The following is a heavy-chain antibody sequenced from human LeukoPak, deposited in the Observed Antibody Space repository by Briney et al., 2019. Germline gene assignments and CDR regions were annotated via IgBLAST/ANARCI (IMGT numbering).Heavy chain of an antibody. CDR3: ARTLVVPAARFDY. J-gene: IGHJ4*02. CDR2: IYHSGST. V-gene: IGHV4-30-2*02. CDR1: GGSISSGGYY. D-gene: IGHD2-2*01. Sequence: TPSETLSLTCTVSGGSISSGGYYWSWIRQPPGKGLEWIGYIYHSGSTYYNPSLKSRVTISVDRSKNQFSLKLSSVTAADTAVYYCARTLVVPAARFDYWGQGTLVTVSS.